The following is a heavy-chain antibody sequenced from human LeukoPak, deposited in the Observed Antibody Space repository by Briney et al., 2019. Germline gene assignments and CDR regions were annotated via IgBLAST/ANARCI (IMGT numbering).Heavy chain of an antibody. CDR3: ARGSGYDYFSDY. Sequence: GGSLRLSCAVSGFTFNNYAVHWVRQAPGKGLEWLSYISSSSSAIYYADSVKGRFTISRDNAKNSLYLQMNSLRDEDTAVYYCARGSGYDYFSDYWGPGTLVTVSS. D-gene: IGHD5-12*01. CDR1: GFTFNNYA. J-gene: IGHJ4*02. V-gene: IGHV3-48*02. CDR2: ISSSSSAI.